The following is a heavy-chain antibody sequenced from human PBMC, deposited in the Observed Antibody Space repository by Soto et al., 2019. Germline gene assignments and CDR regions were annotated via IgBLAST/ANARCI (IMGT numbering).Heavy chain of an antibody. Sequence: PSETLSLTCAVYGGSFSGYYWSWIRQPPGKGLEWIGEINHSGSTNYNPSLKSRVTISVDTSKNQFSLKLSSVTAADTAVYYCARGTRGYDYVWGSYRNSHPPYFDNWGQETLVTVSS. CDR3: ARGTRGYDYVWGSYRNSHPPYFDN. CDR2: INHSGST. V-gene: IGHV4-34*01. D-gene: IGHD3-16*02. J-gene: IGHJ4*02. CDR1: GGSFSGYY.